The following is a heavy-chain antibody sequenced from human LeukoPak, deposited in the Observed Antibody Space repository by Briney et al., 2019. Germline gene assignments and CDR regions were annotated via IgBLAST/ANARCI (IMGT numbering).Heavy chain of an antibody. Sequence: GGSLRLSYAASGFTFSSYEMNWVRQAPGKGLEWVSYISSSGSTIYYADSVKGRFTISRDNAKNSLYLQMNSLRAEDTAVYYCARAVGIVTENWFDPWGQGTLVTVSS. CDR2: ISSSGSTI. CDR1: GFTFSSYE. J-gene: IGHJ5*02. V-gene: IGHV3-48*03. CDR3: ARAVGIVTENWFDP. D-gene: IGHD3-22*01.